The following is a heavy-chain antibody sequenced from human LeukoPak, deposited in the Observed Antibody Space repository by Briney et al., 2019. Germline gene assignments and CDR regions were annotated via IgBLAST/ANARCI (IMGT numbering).Heavy chain of an antibody. J-gene: IGHJ6*03. CDR3: ARVRGGDIVATYYYYYMDV. Sequence: SETLSLTCAVYGGSFSGYYWSWIRQPPGKGLEWIGEINHSGSTNYNPSLKSRVTISVDTSKNQFSLKLSSVTAADTAVYYCARVRGGDIVATYYYYYMDVWGKGTTVTVSS. D-gene: IGHD5-12*01. V-gene: IGHV4-34*01. CDR2: INHSGST. CDR1: GGSFSGYY.